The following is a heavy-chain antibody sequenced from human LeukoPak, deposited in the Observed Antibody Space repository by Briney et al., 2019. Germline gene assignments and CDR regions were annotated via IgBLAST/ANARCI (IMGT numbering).Heavy chain of an antibody. V-gene: IGHV3-23*01. D-gene: IGHD4-23*01. CDR1: GFTFSNYT. CDR3: ARGGKATVVTM. Sequence: GGSLRLSCAVSGFTFSNYTMSWVRQAPGKGLEWVSGVSTSGVDTYYADSVKGRFTISRDNSKNTLYLQMNSLRAEDTAVYYCARGGKATVVTMWGQGILVTVSS. J-gene: IGHJ4*02. CDR2: VSTSGVDT.